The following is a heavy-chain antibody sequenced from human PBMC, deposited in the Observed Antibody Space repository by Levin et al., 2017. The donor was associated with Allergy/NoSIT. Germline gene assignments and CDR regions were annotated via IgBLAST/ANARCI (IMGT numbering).Heavy chain of an antibody. CDR1: GFPFNLFW. J-gene: IGHJ4*02. CDR2: IKEDGSEK. D-gene: IGHD1-26*01. CDR3: ARDRIVGAIDY. V-gene: IGHV3-7*01. Sequence: SGESLKISCAASGFPFNLFWMSWVRQAPGKGLEWVANIKEDGSEKYYVDSVKGRFTISRDNAKKSLYLQMNSLRVEDTAVYYCARDRIVGAIDYWGQGTVVTVSS.